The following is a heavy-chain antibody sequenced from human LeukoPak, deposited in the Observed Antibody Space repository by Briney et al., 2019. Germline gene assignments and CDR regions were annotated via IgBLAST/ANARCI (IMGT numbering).Heavy chain of an antibody. Sequence: GRSLRLSCAASGFTFSNYGMHWVRQAPGKGLEWVALISYDGSNKYFADSVKGRFTISRDNSENTLYLQMHSLRAEDTAVYYCAKDNVAAAGRYFDYWGQGTLVTVSS. CDR3: AKDNVAAAGRYFDY. D-gene: IGHD6-13*01. CDR1: GFTFSNYG. CDR2: ISYDGSNK. V-gene: IGHV3-30*18. J-gene: IGHJ4*02.